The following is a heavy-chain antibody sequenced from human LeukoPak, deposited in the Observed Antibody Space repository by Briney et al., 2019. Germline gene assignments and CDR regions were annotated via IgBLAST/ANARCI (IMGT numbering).Heavy chain of an antibody. CDR1: GFTFDDYA. Sequence: GGSLRLSCAASGFTFDDYAMHWVRQAPGKGLEWVAVISYDGSNKYYADSVKGRFTISRDNSKNTLYLQMNSLRAEDTAVYYCAKDTAMTTVTAAIDYWGQGTLVTVSS. V-gene: IGHV3-30*18. J-gene: IGHJ4*02. CDR2: ISYDGSNK. D-gene: IGHD4-17*01. CDR3: AKDTAMTTVTAAIDY.